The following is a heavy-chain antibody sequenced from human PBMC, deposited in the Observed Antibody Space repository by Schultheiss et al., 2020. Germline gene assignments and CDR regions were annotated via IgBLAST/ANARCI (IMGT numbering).Heavy chain of an antibody. CDR2: IYYSGST. CDR1: GGSISSSSYY. V-gene: IGHV4-39*01. CDR3: ASLRVVVPAAMRSGYYYYYGMDV. D-gene: IGHD2-2*01. J-gene: IGHJ6*02. Sequence: SQTLSLTCTVSGGSISSSSYYWGWIRQPPGKGLEWIGSIYYSGSTYYNPSLKSRVTISVDTSKNQFSLKLSSVTAADTAVYYCASLRVVVPAAMRSGYYYYYGMDVWGQGTTVTVSS.